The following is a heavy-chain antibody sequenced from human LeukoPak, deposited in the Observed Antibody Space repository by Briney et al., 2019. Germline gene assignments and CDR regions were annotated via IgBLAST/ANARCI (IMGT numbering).Heavy chain of an antibody. CDR3: ARHASSSDSTASYYSFDY. Sequence: SETLSLTCTVSGGSISSSGSFWDWIRQPPGKGLEWIGTVHYGGSIYYNPSLKSRVIIAVDTSKNQFSLRLTSVTAVDTAVFYCARHASSSDSTASYYSFDYWGQGTLVTVSS. J-gene: IGHJ4*02. CDR1: GGSISSSGSF. D-gene: IGHD3-22*01. V-gene: IGHV4-39*01. CDR2: VHYGGSI.